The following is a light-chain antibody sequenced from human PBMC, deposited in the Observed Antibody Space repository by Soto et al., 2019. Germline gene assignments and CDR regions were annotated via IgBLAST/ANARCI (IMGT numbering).Light chain of an antibody. CDR1: QGVGGW. J-gene: IGKJ5*01. Sequence: DIQMTQSPSSVSASVGDRVTITCRASQGVGGWLAWYQQKPGKVPKLLIYATSSLHSGVPSRFSGSGSGTNFTLTISSLQPEDFATYYCQQANSFPITFGQGTRLEI. CDR2: ATS. V-gene: IGKV1-12*01. CDR3: QQANSFPIT.